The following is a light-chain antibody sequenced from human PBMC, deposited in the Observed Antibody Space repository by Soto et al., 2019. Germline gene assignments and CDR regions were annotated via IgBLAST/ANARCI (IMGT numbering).Light chain of an antibody. CDR1: QDISTL. CDR3: QQFYDYPLT. V-gene: IGKV1D-13*01. Sequence: AIQLTQSPSSLSASVGDRVTITCRASQDISTLFAWYQQKPGKAPKLLIYDASSLGSGVPSRFSGGGSGADVTLSISSLQLEVFATYYDQQFYDYPLTLGGGTKVVIK. J-gene: IGKJ4*01. CDR2: DAS.